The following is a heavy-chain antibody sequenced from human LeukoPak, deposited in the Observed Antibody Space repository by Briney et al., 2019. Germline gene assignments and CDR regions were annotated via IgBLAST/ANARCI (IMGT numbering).Heavy chain of an antibody. Sequence: KSSETLSLTCTVSGGSISSSYWSWIRQPAGKGLEWIGRIYTSGSTNYNPSLKSRVTISVDTSKNQFSLKLSSVTAADTAVYYCARGGAQYYYDSSFDYWGQGTLVTVSS. V-gene: IGHV4-4*07. D-gene: IGHD3-22*01. CDR2: IYTSGST. J-gene: IGHJ4*02. CDR3: ARGGAQYYYDSSFDY. CDR1: GGSISSSY.